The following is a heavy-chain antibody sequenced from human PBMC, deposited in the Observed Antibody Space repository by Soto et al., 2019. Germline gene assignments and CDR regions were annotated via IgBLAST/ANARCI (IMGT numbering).Heavy chain of an antibody. J-gene: IGHJ4*02. CDR3: ARQTSVVANFDY. CDR2: IIPILGIA. CDR1: GGTFSSYT. V-gene: IGHV1-69*02. Sequence: QVQLVQSGAEVKKPGSSVKVSCKASGGTFSSYTISWVRQAPGQGLEWMGRIIPILGIANYAQKFQGRVTITADKSASTAYMELSSLRSEDTAVYYCARQTSVVANFDYWGQGTLVTVSS. D-gene: IGHD2-21*01.